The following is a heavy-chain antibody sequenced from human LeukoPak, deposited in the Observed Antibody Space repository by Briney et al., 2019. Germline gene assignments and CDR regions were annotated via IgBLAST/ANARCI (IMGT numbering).Heavy chain of an antibody. CDR2: ISWNSGSI. CDR3: AMVRGVNEPFDY. Sequence: GGSLRLSCAASGFTFDDYAMHWVRQAPGKGLEWVSGISWNSGSIGYADSVKGRFAISRDNAKNSLYLQMNSLRAEDTALYYCAMVRGVNEPFDYWGQGTLVTVSS. D-gene: IGHD3-10*01. CDR1: GFTFDDYA. V-gene: IGHV3-9*01. J-gene: IGHJ4*02.